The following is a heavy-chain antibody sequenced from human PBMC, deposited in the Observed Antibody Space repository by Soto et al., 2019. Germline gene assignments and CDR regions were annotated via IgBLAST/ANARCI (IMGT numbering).Heavy chain of an antibody. J-gene: IGHJ3*02. CDR1: GGTFSSYA. Sequence: SVKVSCKASGGTFSSYAISWVRQAPGQGLEWMGGIIPIFGTANYAQKFQGRVTITADESTSTAYMELSSLRSEDTAVYYCARVLHYYDSSGPDAFDIWGQGTMVTVSS. D-gene: IGHD3-22*01. V-gene: IGHV1-69*13. CDR2: IIPIFGTA. CDR3: ARVLHYYDSSGPDAFDI.